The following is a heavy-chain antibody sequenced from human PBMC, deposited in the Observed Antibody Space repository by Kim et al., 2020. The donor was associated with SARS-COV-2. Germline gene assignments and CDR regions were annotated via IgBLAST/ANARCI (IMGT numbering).Heavy chain of an antibody. D-gene: IGHD6-13*01. V-gene: IGHV4-59*01. CDR1: GGSISSYY. J-gene: IGHJ5*02. CDR3: VRVGSNYSSWYISLLYP. CDR2: IYYSGST. Sequence: SETLSLTCTVSGGSISSYYWSWIRQPPGKGLGWIGYIYYSGSTNYNPSLKSRVTISVDTSKNQFSLKLSSVTAADTAVYYCVRVGSNYSSWYISLLYPWGQGTLVTASS.